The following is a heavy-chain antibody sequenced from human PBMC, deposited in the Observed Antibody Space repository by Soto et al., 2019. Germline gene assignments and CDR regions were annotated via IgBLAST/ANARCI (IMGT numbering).Heavy chain of an antibody. CDR3: ARGGYDISTRYSNY. J-gene: IGHJ4*02. CDR1: GFTFSSYA. CDR2: ISYDGSNK. Sequence: GWSLRLSCAASGFTFSSYAMHWVRQAPGKGLEWVAVISYDGSNKYYADSVKGRFTISRDNSKNTLYLQMNSLRAEDTAVYYCARGGYDISTRYSNYWGQGTLVTVSS. D-gene: IGHD3-9*01. V-gene: IGHV3-30-3*01.